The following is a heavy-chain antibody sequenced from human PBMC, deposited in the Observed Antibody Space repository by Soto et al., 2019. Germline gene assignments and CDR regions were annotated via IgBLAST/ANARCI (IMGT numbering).Heavy chain of an antibody. D-gene: IGHD2-8*02. CDR1: GSSITGTSS. CDR3: ARGMTPPGAPAWYYFDY. V-gene: IGHV4-4*07. CDR2: FSLSGTT. J-gene: IGHJ4*02. Sequence: PXETRSLACTVSGSSITGTSSWSWIRQPAVKGLEWIGRFSLSGTTNYNPSLRSRVTMSADVSKNQFSLRLTSVTAADTALYYCARGMTPPGAPAWYYFDYWGQGNLVTVSS.